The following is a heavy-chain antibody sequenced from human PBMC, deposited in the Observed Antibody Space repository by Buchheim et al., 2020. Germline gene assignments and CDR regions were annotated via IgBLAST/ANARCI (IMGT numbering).Heavy chain of an antibody. CDR1: GGSIGSGGYY. CDR3: VRVRWVAGGQYRWLDP. V-gene: IGHV4-31*03. J-gene: IGHJ5*02. D-gene: IGHD2-15*01. CDR2: IYHSGNT. Sequence: QVQLQESGPGLVRPSQTLSLTCSASGGSIGSGGYYWSWVRQHPGKALEWIGYIYHSGNTYYNPSLESRVTISVDTSERQFSLNLRSVTAADTAVYYCVRVRWVAGGQYRWLDPWGQGTL.